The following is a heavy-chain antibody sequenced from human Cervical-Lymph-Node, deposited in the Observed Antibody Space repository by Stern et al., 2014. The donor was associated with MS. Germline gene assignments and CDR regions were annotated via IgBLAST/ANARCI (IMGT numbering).Heavy chain of an antibody. J-gene: IGHJ3*01. V-gene: IGHV1-18*01. Sequence: QVQLVQSGAEVKKPGASVKVSCKASGYTFTNYAISWVRQAPGQGLEWMGWIGTNIGNTHYAQRVQGRVTLATDTSPNTVSMELRSLRSDDTAMYYCRAGSDAFDVWGQGTMVTVSS. D-gene: IGHD6-13*01. CDR1: GYTFTNYA. CDR3: RAGSDAFDV. CDR2: IGTNIGNT.